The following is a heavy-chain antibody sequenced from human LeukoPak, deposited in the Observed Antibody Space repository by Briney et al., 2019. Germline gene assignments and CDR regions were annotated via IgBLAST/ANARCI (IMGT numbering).Heavy chain of an antibody. V-gene: IGHV3-21*01. CDR1: GFTFSSYA. CDR2: ISSSSSYI. Sequence: SGGSLRLSCAASGFTFSSYAMSWVRQAPGKGLEWVSSISSSSSYIYYADSVKGRFTISRDNAKNSLYLQMNSLRAEDTAVYYCARDYYGSGSYFSWGQGTLVTVSS. CDR3: ARDYYGSGSYFS. J-gene: IGHJ5*02. D-gene: IGHD3-10*01.